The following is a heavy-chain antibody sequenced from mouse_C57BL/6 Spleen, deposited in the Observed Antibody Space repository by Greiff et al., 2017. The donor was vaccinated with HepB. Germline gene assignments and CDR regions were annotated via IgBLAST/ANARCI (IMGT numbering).Heavy chain of an antibody. CDR2: IDPENGDT. CDR1: GFNIKDDY. V-gene: IGHV14-4*01. Sequence: EVMLVESGAELVRPGASVKLSCTASGFNIKDDYMHWVKQRPEQGLEWIGWIDPENGDTEYASKFQGKATITADTSSNTAYLQLSSLTSEDTAVYYCTVRYFDVWGTGTTVTVSS. CDR3: TVRYFDV. J-gene: IGHJ1*03.